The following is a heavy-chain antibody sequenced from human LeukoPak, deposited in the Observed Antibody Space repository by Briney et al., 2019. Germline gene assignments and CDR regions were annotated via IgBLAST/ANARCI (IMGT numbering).Heavy chain of an antibody. CDR1: GFTFSSYW. J-gene: IGHJ3*02. CDR2: IRYDGSNK. D-gene: IGHD3-9*01. Sequence: GGSLRLSCAASGFTFSSYWMSWVRQAPGKGLEWVAFIRYDGSNKYYADSVKGRFTISRDNSKNTLYLQMNSLRAEDTAVYYCAKDYYDSLEGAFDIWGQGTMVTVSS. CDR3: AKDYYDSLEGAFDI. V-gene: IGHV3-30*02.